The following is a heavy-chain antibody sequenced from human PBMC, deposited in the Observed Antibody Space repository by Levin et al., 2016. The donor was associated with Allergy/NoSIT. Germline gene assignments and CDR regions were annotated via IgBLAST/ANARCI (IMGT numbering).Heavy chain of an antibody. V-gene: IGHV1-69*13. CDR1: DYTFTNYG. Sequence: SVKVSCKASDYTFTNYGINWVRQAPGQGLEWMGGIIPIFGTANYAQKFQGRVTITADESTSTAYMELSSLRSEDTAVYYCARENWGPLRQLALDYWGQGTLVTVSS. J-gene: IGHJ4*02. CDR3: ARENWGPLRQLALDY. D-gene: IGHD6-13*01. CDR2: IIPIFGTA.